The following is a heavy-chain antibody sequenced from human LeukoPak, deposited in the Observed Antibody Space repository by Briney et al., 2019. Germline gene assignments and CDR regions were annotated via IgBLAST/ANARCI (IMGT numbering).Heavy chain of an antibody. Sequence: PGGSLRLSCAASGFTVISHYMSWVRQAPGKGLEWVSVIYRGDGTHYADSVKGRFTISRDNSKNTVYLQMNSLSVEDTAVYYCARAIGGTVEVATMNYWGQGTLVTVSS. J-gene: IGHJ4*02. CDR1: GFTVISHY. CDR3: ARAIGGTVEVATMNY. D-gene: IGHD5-24*01. CDR2: IYRGDGT. V-gene: IGHV3-66*01.